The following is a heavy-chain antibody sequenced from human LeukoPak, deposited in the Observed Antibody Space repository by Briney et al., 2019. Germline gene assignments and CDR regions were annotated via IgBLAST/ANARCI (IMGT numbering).Heavy chain of an antibody. CDR3: ARGGGLDV. J-gene: IGHJ6*02. D-gene: IGHD3-16*01. V-gene: IGHV3-7*03. CDR2: INHNGNVN. Sequence: GVSPRLSCAASGFTFSSYWMNWARQAPGKGLEWVASINHNGNVNYYVDSVKGRFTISRDNAKNSLYLQMSNLGAEDTAVYFCARGGGLDVWGQGATVTVSS. CDR1: GFTFSSYW.